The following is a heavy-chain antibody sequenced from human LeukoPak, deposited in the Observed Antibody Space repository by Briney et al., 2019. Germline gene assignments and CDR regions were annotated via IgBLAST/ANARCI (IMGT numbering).Heavy chain of an antibody. D-gene: IGHD2-2*01. CDR1: GFTFSSYN. CDR2: ISSSSSYI. J-gene: IGHJ4*02. Sequence: PGGSLRLSCAASGFTFSSYNMNWVRQAPGKGLEWVSSISSSSSYIYYADSVKGRFTISRDNAKNSLYLQMNSLRAEDTAVYYCASQFVVVPAAMPRTRDYWGQGTLVTVSS. CDR3: ASQFVVVPAAMPRTRDY. V-gene: IGHV3-21*01.